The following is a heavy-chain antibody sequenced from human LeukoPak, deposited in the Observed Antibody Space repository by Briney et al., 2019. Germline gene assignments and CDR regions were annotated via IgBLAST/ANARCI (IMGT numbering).Heavy chain of an antibody. CDR2: IYYSGST. Sequence: LETLSLTCTVSGGSISSYYWSWIRQPPRKGLEWIGDIYYSGSTNYNPSLKSRVTISVDTSKNQFSLKLSSVTAADTAVYYCARINLRDGYNSVKSPYYYYGMDVWGQGTTVTVSS. V-gene: IGHV4-59*08. CDR1: GGSISSYY. CDR3: ARINLRDGYNSVKSPYYYYGMDV. J-gene: IGHJ6*02. D-gene: IGHD5-24*01.